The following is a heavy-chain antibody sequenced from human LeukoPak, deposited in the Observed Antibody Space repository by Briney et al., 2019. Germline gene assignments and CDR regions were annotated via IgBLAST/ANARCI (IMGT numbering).Heavy chain of an antibody. CDR1: GFTFDDYA. V-gene: IGHV3-9*01. D-gene: IGHD3-9*01. CDR2: ISWNSGSI. Sequence: GRSLRLSCAASGFTFDDYAMHWVRQAPGKGLEWVSGISWNSGSIGYADSVKGRFTISRDNAKNSLYLQMNSLRAEDTALYYCARAEVLRYFDRWGQGTLVTVSS. CDR3: ARAEVLRYFDR. J-gene: IGHJ4*02.